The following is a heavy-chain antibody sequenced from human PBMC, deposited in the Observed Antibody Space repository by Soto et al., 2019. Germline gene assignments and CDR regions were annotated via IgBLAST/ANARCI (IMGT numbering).Heavy chain of an antibody. D-gene: IGHD1-26*01. Sequence: GGSLRLSCAASGFTFSSYAMHWVRQAPGKGLEYVSAISSNGGSTYYANSVKGRFTISRDNSKNTLYLQMGSLRAEDMAVYYCARGSTFVGATTYFQHWGHGTLVTVSS. CDR3: ARGSTFVGATTYFQH. CDR1: GFTFSSYA. CDR2: ISSNGGST. J-gene: IGHJ1*01. V-gene: IGHV3-64*01.